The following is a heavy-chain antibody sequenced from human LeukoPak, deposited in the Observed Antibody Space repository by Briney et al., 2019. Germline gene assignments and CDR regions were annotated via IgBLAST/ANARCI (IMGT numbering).Heavy chain of an antibody. D-gene: IGHD4-17*01. Sequence: SGGSLRLSCAASGSTFSSYAMSWVRQAPGKGLEWVSAISGSGGSTYYADSVKGRFTISRDNSKNTLYLQMNSLRAEDTAVYYCAKAWTVTTRGGYFDYWGQGTLVTVSS. CDR3: AKAWTVTTRGGYFDY. J-gene: IGHJ4*02. CDR2: ISGSGGST. CDR1: GSTFSSYA. V-gene: IGHV3-23*01.